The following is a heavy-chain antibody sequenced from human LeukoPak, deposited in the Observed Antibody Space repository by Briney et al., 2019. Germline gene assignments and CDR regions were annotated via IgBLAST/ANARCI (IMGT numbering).Heavy chain of an antibody. D-gene: IGHD6-6*01. CDR2: INSDGSST. J-gene: IGHJ5*02. CDR3: ARTGIAARPTVWFDP. Sequence: GGSLRLSCAASGFTFSSYWMHWVRQAPGKGLVWVSHINSDGSSTNYADSVKGRFTIPRDNAKNTLYLQMNSLRAEDTAVYYCARTGIAARPTVWFDPWGQGTLVTVSS. V-gene: IGHV3-74*01. CDR1: GFTFSSYW.